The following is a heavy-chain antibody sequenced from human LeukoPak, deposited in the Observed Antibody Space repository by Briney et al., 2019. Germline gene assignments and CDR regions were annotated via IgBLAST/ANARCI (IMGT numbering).Heavy chain of an antibody. V-gene: IGHV4-39*07. Sequence: SEPLSLTCTVSGGSISSSSYYWGGIRQPPGKGLEWIGSIYYSVSTYYNPSLKSRVTISVDTSKNQFSLKLSSVTAADTAVYYCARVPTVTFFDYWGQGTLVTVSS. D-gene: IGHD4-17*01. CDR1: GGSISSSSYY. J-gene: IGHJ4*02. CDR2: IYYSVST. CDR3: ARVPTVTFFDY.